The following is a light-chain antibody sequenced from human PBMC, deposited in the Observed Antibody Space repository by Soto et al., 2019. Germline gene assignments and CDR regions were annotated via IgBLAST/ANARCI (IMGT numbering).Light chain of an antibody. CDR2: EVS. V-gene: IGKV2D-29*02. CDR1: QSLLHITGETF. Sequence: DVVMTQTPLSLSVAPGQPASISCKSSQSLLHITGETFLVWYLQKPCQSPQLLIYEVSTRVSGVPDRFSGSGSGTDFTREIGRVETDDVGIYYCMQSTQLPPTCGQGTRL. J-gene: IGKJ5*01. CDR3: MQSTQLPPT.